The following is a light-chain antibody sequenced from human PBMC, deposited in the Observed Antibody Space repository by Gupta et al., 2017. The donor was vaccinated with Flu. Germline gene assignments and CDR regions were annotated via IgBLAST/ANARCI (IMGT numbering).Light chain of an antibody. V-gene: IGKV3-20*01. CDR3: QQYGSSRKLT. CDR1: QSVSSSY. Sequence: RATLSCRASQSVSSSYLAWYQQKPGQAPRLLIYGASSRATGIPDRFSGSGSGTDFTLTISRLEPEDFAVYYCQQYGSSRKLTFGGGTKVEIK. J-gene: IGKJ4*01. CDR2: GAS.